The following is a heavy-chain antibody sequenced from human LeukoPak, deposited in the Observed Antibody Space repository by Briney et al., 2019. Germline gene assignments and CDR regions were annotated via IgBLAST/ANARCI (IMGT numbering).Heavy chain of an antibody. CDR3: ATRYDFWSGYRFYLDY. Sequence: SETLSLTCTVSGGSISSSSYYWGWIRQPPGKGLEWIGSIYYSGSTYYNPSLKSRVTISVDTSKNQFSLKLSSVTAADTAVYYCATRYDFWSGYRFYLDYWRQGTLVTVSS. J-gene: IGHJ4*02. CDR2: IYYSGST. D-gene: IGHD3-3*01. V-gene: IGHV4-39*01. CDR1: GGSISSSSYY.